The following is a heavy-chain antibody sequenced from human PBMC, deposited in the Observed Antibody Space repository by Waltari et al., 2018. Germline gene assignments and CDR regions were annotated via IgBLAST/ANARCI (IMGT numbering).Heavy chain of an antibody. D-gene: IGHD3-22*01. J-gene: IGHJ4*02. CDR2: IIPIFGTA. Sequence: QVQLVQSGAEVKKPGSSVKVSCKASGGPFRSHAISWVRQAPGQGLEWMGGIIPIFGTANYAQKFQGRVTITADESTSTAYMELSSLRSEDTAVYYCARSYYYDSSGYPNFDYWGQGTLVTVSS. V-gene: IGHV1-69*01. CDR1: GGPFRSHA. CDR3: ARSYYYDSSGYPNFDY.